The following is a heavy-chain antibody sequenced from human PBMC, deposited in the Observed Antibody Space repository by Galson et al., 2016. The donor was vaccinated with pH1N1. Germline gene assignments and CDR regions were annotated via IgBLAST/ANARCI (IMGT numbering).Heavy chain of an antibody. CDR1: GFSLHSSGMG. D-gene: IGHD3-16*01. J-gene: IGHJ3*01. CDR3: AHREVMITNAFDF. Sequence: PALVKPTQTLTLTCTFSGFSLHSSGMGVGWIRQPPGKALEWLALIYWDDDKRYSPSLKTRLTINKDTSKNLVVLMMTNMDPVDTATFYCAHREVMITNAFDFWGQGTMVTVSS. CDR2: IYWDDDK. V-gene: IGHV2-5*02.